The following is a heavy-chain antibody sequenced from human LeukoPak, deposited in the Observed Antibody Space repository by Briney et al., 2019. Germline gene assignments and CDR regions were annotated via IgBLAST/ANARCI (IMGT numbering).Heavy chain of an antibody. CDR2: IDEDGDVK. V-gene: IGHV3-7*01. Sequence: PGGSLRLSCAASGFTFSNHWMAWVRQTPGRGPEWVANIDEDGDVKSYAESVKGRFSVSRDNGRTSLYLQMNSLRAEDTAIYYCARHVPRGRSDFDCWGQGVLVTFS. D-gene: IGHD5-12*01. J-gene: IGHJ4*02. CDR3: ARHVPRGRSDFDC. CDR1: GFTFSNHW.